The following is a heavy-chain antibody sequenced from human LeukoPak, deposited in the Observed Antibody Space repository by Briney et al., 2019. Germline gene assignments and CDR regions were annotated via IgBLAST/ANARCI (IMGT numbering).Heavy chain of an antibody. CDR1: GYTFTGYY. D-gene: IGHD6-19*01. V-gene: IGHV1-2*02. CDR2: INPNSGGT. J-gene: IGHJ4*02. CDR3: ARGHYLAVAASIDDY. Sequence: XSVKVSCKASGYTFTGYYMHWVRQAPGQGLEWMGWINPNSGGTNYAQKFQGRVTMTRDSSISTAYMELSRLRSDDTAVYYCARGHYLAVAASIDDYWGQGTLVTVSS.